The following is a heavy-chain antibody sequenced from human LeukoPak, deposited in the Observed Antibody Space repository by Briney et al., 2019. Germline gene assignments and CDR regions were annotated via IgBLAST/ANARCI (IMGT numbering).Heavy chain of an antibody. J-gene: IGHJ4*02. Sequence: PGGSLRLSCAASGFTFSSYTMNWVRQAPGKGLEWVSHISPSGSTYYADSVKGRFTISRDNAKTSLYLQVNSLRAEDTAVYYCARLGPTPFEYWGQGTLVTVSS. D-gene: IGHD3-16*01. CDR1: GFTFSSYT. CDR3: ARLGPTPFEY. V-gene: IGHV3-48*01. CDR2: ISPSGST.